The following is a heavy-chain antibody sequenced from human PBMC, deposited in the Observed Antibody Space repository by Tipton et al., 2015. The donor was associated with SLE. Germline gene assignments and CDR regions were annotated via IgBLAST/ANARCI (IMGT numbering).Heavy chain of an antibody. V-gene: IGHV4-61*02. CDR1: GDSFSSGSSS. J-gene: IGHJ6*03. Sequence: TLSLTCTVSGDSFSSGSSSWNWVRQPAGKGLEWIGLIYNSGITNYNPSLQSRVTLSVDMSKNQFSLRLSSVTAADTGVYYCVKSVVVVSPRDYYYYMDVWGKATTVTVSS. CDR2: IYNSGIT. D-gene: IGHD2-15*01. CDR3: VKSVVVVSPRDYYYYMDV.